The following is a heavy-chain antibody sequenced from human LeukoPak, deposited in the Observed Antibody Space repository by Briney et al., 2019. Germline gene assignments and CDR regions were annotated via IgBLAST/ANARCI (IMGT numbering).Heavy chain of an antibody. V-gene: IGHV3-7*01. J-gene: IGHJ6*03. CDR3: ARDSGWYERGPAYYYYYMDV. Sequence: GGSLRLSCVASGFTFSSRDWMTGVRQAAGKVLEGVANRKQDGSEKNYVDAVEGRFTISRDNGKNSLYLQMNSLRAADTAVYYCARDSGWYERGPAYYYYYMDVWGKGTTVTVSS. CDR2: RKQDGSEK. CDR1: GFTFSSRDW. D-gene: IGHD6-19*01.